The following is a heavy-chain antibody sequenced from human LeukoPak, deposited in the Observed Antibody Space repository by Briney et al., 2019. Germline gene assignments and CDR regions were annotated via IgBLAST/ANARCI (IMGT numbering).Heavy chain of an antibody. V-gene: IGHV4-34*01. Sequence: SETLSLTCAVYGGSFSGYYWSWIRQPPGKGLEWIGGINHSGSTNYNPSLKSRVTISVDTSKNQFSLKLSSVTAADTAVYYCARGKVVVAASLKWFDPLGQGTLVTVSS. CDR3: ARGKVVVAASLKWFDP. CDR2: INHSGST. J-gene: IGHJ5*02. CDR1: GGSFSGYY. D-gene: IGHD2-15*01.